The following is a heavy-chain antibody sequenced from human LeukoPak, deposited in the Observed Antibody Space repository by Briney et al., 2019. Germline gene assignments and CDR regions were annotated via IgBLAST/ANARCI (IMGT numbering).Heavy chain of an antibody. D-gene: IGHD5-12*01. CDR3: PRLSPGSSGYENLYYFDY. Sequence: GESLKISCKGSGYSFTSYWIGWVRQMPGKGLEWMGIIYPGDSDTRYSPSFQGQVTISADKSISTAYLQWSSLKASDTAMYYCPRLSPGSSGYENLYYFDYWGQGTLVTVTS. CDR2: IYPGDSDT. V-gene: IGHV5-51*01. CDR1: GYSFTSYW. J-gene: IGHJ4*02.